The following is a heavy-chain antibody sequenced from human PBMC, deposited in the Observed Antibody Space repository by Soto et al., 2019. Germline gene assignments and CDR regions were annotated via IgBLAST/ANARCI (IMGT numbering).Heavy chain of an antibody. D-gene: IGHD3-3*01. CDR2: IRTAAYGGTA. J-gene: IGHJ3*02. CDR3: TRAIRLSGDAFDI. V-gene: IGHV3-49*03. Sequence: GGSLRLSCTASGFTLSDYPMSWFRQAPGKGLEWVAYIRTAAYGGTAEYAASVKDRFTISRDDSESIASLQMNSLKTEDTAVYYCTRAIRLSGDAFDIWGQGTMVTVSS. CDR1: GFTLSDYP.